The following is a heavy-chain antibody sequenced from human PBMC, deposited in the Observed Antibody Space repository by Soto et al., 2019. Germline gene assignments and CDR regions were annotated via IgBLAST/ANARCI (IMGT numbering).Heavy chain of an antibody. CDR1: GGSISSEGYY. Sequence: QVQLQESGPGLVKPSQTLSLTCTLSGGSISSEGYYWTWIRQHPGKGLEWIGDFYYSGTTSYNPSLKSRLTISVDPSNNQFSRRLSSVTAADTAMYYGARRHDILTGSDSLDVWGRGTMVTVSS. CDR2: FYYSGTT. D-gene: IGHD3-9*01. J-gene: IGHJ3*01. CDR3: ARRHDILTGSDSLDV. V-gene: IGHV4-31*03.